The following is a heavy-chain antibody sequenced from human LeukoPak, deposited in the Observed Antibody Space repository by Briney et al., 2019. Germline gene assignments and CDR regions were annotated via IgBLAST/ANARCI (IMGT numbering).Heavy chain of an antibody. CDR1: GGSIRSYY. D-gene: IGHD3-10*01. Sequence: SETLSLTCTVSGGSIRSYYWSWIRQPPGKGLEWIGYIYYSGSTNYNPSLKSRVTISVDTSKNQFSLKLSSVTAADTAVYYCASDRPLSWGVKVNAFDIWGQGTMVTVSS. CDR2: IYYSGST. CDR3: ASDRPLSWGVKVNAFDI. J-gene: IGHJ3*02. V-gene: IGHV4-59*01.